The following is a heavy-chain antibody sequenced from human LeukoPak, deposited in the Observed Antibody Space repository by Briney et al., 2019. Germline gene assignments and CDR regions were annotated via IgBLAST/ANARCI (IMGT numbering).Heavy chain of an antibody. CDR1: GGTISSHY. J-gene: IGHJ6*03. V-gene: IGHV4-59*11. Sequence: SETLSLTCTVSGGTISSHYWSWIRQPPGKGLEWIGYIYYSGSTNYNPSLKSRGTISVDTSKNQFSLKLSSVTAADTAVYYCARAGSSWYYYYYYMDVWGKGITVTVSS. CDR2: IYYSGST. CDR3: ARAGSSWYYYYYYMDV. D-gene: IGHD6-13*01.